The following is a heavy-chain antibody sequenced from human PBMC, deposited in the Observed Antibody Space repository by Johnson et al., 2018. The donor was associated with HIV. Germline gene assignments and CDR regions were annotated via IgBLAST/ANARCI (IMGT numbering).Heavy chain of an antibody. CDR1: GFTFSDYA. D-gene: IGHD3-9*01. CDR3: ARPPGRLRYFDWLEDDAFDI. V-gene: IGHV3-30*04. CDR2: ISYDGSNK. Sequence: VQLVESGGGVVQPGRSLRLSCAASGFTFSDYAMHWVRQAPGKGLEWVAVISYDGSNKYYADSVKGRFTISRDNSKNTLYLQMHSLRAEDTAVYYCARPPGRLRYFDWLEDDAFDIWGQGTMVTVSS. J-gene: IGHJ3*02.